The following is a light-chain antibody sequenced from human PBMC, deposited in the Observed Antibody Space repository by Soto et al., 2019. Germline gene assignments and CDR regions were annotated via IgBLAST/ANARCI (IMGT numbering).Light chain of an antibody. J-gene: IGLJ1*01. Sequence: ALTQPASVSGSPGQSITISCSGTTSDVGGYNLVSWYQQHTAKAPKLLIYEGTQRPSGVSSRFSGSKSGNTASLTISGLKAEDEADYYCCSYASSSSYVFGNGTKVTVL. CDR3: CSYASSSSYV. CDR2: EGT. V-gene: IGLV2-23*01. CDR1: TSDVGGYNL.